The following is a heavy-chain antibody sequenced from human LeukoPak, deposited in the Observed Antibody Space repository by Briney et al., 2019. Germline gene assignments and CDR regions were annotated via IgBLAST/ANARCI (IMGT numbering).Heavy chain of an antibody. CDR2: ISAYNGNT. V-gene: IGHV1-18*04. D-gene: IGHD6-13*01. Sequence: ASVKVSCKASGYTFTSYYMHWVRQAPGQGLEWMGWISAYNGNTNYAQKLQGRVTMTTDTSTSTAYMELRSLRSDDTAVYYCARAGIAAAGHYYYYGMDVWGQGTTVTVSS. CDR1: GYTFTSYY. CDR3: ARAGIAAAGHYYYYGMDV. J-gene: IGHJ6*02.